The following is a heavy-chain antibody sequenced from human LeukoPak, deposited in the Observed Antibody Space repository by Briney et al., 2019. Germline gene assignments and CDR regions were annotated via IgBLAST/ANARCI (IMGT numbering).Heavy chain of an antibody. CDR3: ARVRVSVYYGSGSYPYYFDY. CDR2: INWNGGST. V-gene: IGHV3-20*04. D-gene: IGHD3-10*01. J-gene: IGHJ4*02. CDR1: GFTFDDYG. Sequence: PGGSLRLSCAASGFTFDDYGMSWVRQAPGKGLEWVSGINWNGGSTGYADSVKGRFTISRDNAKNSLYLQMNSLRAEDTAFYYCARVRVSVYYGSGSYPYYFDYWGQGTLVTVSS.